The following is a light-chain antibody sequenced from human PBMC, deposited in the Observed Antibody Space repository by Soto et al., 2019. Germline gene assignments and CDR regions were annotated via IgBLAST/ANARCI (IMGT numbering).Light chain of an antibody. Sequence: QSALTQPASVSGSPGQSITISCTGSNSDIGTYNYVSWYQQHPGKAPKLIIYEVTNRPSEVSDRFSGSKSGNTASLTISGLQCEDEAFYHCSSYSSPTTCILFGGGTQLTVL. CDR3: SSYSSPTTCIL. J-gene: IGLJ2*01. CDR2: EVT. V-gene: IGLV2-14*01. CDR1: NSDIGTYNY.